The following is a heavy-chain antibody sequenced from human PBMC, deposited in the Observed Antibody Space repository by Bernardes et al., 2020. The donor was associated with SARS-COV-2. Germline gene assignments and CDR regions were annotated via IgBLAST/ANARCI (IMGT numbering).Heavy chain of an antibody. Sequence: SLRLSCAASGFTVSNNYITWVRQAPGKGLEWVSLIYSGGTTYYADSVRGRFTISRDNSKNTVYLQMNSLRVEDTAVYHCARREWEPRYGMDDWGQGTPVTVSS. CDR1: GFTVSNNY. CDR2: IYSGGTT. V-gene: IGHV3-53*01. D-gene: IGHD1-26*01. CDR3: ARREWEPRYGMDD. J-gene: IGHJ6*02.